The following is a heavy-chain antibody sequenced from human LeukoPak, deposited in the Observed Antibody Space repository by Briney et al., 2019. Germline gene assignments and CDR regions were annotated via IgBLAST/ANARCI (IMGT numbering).Heavy chain of an antibody. V-gene: IGHV4-39*07. Sequence: SETLSLTCTVSGGSISSSSYYWGWIRQPPGKGLEWIGSIYYSGSTYYNPSLKSRVTISVDTSKNQFSLKLSSVTAAGTAVYYCASSRSPGDYGFDYWGQGTLVTVSS. D-gene: IGHD4-17*01. CDR3: ASSRSPGDYGFDY. CDR1: GGSISSSSYY. CDR2: IYYSGST. J-gene: IGHJ4*02.